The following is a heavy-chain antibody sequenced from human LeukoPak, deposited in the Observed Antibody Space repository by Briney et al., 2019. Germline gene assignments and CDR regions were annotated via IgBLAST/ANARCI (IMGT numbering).Heavy chain of an antibody. V-gene: IGHV3-64D*06. D-gene: IGHD2-2*01. CDR3: VMLGCSSTSCYLVGDY. J-gene: IGHJ4*02. Sequence: PGGSLRLSCSASGFTFSRYPMHWVRQAPGKGLEYVSAISSNGGSTYYADSVKGRFTISRDNSKNTLYLQMSSLRAEDAAVYYCVMLGCSSTSCYLVGDYWGQGTLVTVSS. CDR2: ISSNGGST. CDR1: GFTFSRYP.